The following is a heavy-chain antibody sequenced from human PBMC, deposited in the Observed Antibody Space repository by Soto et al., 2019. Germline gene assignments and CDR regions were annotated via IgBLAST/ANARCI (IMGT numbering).Heavy chain of an antibody. V-gene: IGHV4-39*01. D-gene: IGHD3-3*01. Sequence: PSETLSLTCTVSGGSVSSNSYSWGWIRQSPGKGLEWIGTIYSTENTYYHPSLLSRVTISVDTSMNEFSLRLSSVTAADTAVYYCARSSIKPQVFMYPFDSWSQGTLVTVS. CDR3: ARSSIKPQVFMYPFDS. CDR1: GGSVSSNSYS. J-gene: IGHJ4*02. CDR2: IYSTENT.